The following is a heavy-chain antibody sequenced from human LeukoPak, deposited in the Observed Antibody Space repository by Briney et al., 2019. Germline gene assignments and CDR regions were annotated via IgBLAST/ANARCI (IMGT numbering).Heavy chain of an antibody. V-gene: IGHV3-23*01. Sequence: GGSLRLSCAASGFTLSSYGMSWVRQAPGKGLEWVSAISGSGSNTYYADSVKGRFTISRDNAKNSLYLQMNSLRAEDTALYYCAREGVNDAFDIWGQGTMVTVSS. CDR1: GFTLSSYG. J-gene: IGHJ3*02. CDR3: AREGVNDAFDI. D-gene: IGHD3-10*01. CDR2: ISGSGSNT.